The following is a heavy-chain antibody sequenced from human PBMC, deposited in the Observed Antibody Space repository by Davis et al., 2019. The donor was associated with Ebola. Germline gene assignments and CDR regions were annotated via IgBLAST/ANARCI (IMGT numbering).Heavy chain of an antibody. Sequence: GESLKISCVVSGFINDYYMSWIRQAPGKGLEWISYIGANGRTIKYADSVKGRFTISRDNGKNSLFLQMNSLRAEDTAVYYCALATVTTFDYWGRGTLVTASS. CDR3: ALATVTTFDY. V-gene: IGHV3-11*01. CDR2: IGANGRTI. D-gene: IGHD4-17*01. CDR1: GFINDYY. J-gene: IGHJ4*02.